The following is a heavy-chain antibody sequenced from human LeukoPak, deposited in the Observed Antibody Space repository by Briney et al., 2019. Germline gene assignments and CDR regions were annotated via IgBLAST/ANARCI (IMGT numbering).Heavy chain of an antibody. J-gene: IGHJ4*02. CDR2: IYYSGST. CDR1: GGSISSSSYY. Sequence: SETLSLTCTVSGGSISSSSYYWGWIRQPPGKGLEWIGSIYYSGSTNYNPSLKSRVTISVDTSKNQFSLKLSSVTAADTAVYYCARLRGQQLVPGYRRYIYFDYWGQGTLVTVSS. D-gene: IGHD6-13*01. CDR3: ARLRGQQLVPGYRRYIYFDY. V-gene: IGHV4-39*07.